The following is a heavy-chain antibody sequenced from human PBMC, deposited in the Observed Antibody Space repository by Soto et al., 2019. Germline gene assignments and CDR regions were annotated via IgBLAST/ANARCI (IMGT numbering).Heavy chain of an antibody. CDR3: ARAAPAATPGGAFDI. CDR2: INPNSGGT. J-gene: IGHJ3*02. CDR1: GYTFTGYY. Sequence: QVQLVQSGAEVKKPGASVKVSCKASGYTFTGYYMHWVRQAPGQGLEWMGWINPNSGGTNYAQKFQGWVTMTRDTSISTAYMELSRLRSDDTAVYYCARAAPAATPGGAFDIWGQGTMVTVSS. D-gene: IGHD2-2*01. V-gene: IGHV1-2*04.